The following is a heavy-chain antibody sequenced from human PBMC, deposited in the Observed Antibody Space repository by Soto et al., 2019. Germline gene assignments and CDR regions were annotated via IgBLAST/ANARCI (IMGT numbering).Heavy chain of an antibody. J-gene: IGHJ3*02. CDR2: INPATGAA. CDR1: GYPVTAYY. Sequence: QLHLVQSGAVVKKPGASVTVSCSASGYPVTAYYMHWVRQAPGRGLEWMGGINPATGAAKYTQTFQGRGTMTRDTSTSALFMELSGVTSEDTAVVECARGGGVGVAGSAAFDMWGQGTLVTVSS. CDR3: ARGGGVGVAGSAAFDM. V-gene: IGHV1-2*02. D-gene: IGHD3-3*01.